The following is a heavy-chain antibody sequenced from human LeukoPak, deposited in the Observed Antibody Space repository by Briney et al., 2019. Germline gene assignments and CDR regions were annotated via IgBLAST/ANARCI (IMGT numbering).Heavy chain of an antibody. V-gene: IGHV1-2*02. J-gene: IGHJ4*02. CDR2: INPNSGGT. Sequence: GXEWMGWINPNSGGTNYAQKFQGRVTMTRDTSISTAYMELSRLRSDDTAVYYCARDSAHYDILTGYDYWGQGTLVTVS. D-gene: IGHD3-9*01. CDR3: ARDSAHYDILTGYDY.